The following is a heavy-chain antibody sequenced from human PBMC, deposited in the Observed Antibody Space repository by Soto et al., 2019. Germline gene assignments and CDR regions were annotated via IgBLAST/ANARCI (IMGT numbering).Heavy chain of an antibody. D-gene: IGHD2-2*01. CDR3: ARDCSSANCYRGGFDP. V-gene: IGHV3-7*01. Sequence: PGGSLRLSCAASGFTFSSYWMSWVRQAPGKGLEWVANIKQDGNEKYYVDSVKGRFTISRDNAKNSLYLQMNSLRAEDTAVYYCARDCSSANCYRGGFDPWGQGTLVTVS. CDR1: GFTFSSYW. CDR2: IKQDGNEK. J-gene: IGHJ5*02.